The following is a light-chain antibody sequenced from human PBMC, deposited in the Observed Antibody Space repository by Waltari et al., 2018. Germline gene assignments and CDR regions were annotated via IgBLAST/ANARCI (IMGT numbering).Light chain of an antibody. CDR3: QQYNSYWG. J-gene: IGKJ1*01. CDR2: KAY. Sequence: DIQMTQSPSTLSASVGDRVTITCRASQSISSWLAWYQQKPGKAPKLLIYKAYSLESGVPSRFSGSGSGTEFTLTISSLQPDDFATYYCQQYNSYWGFGQGTKVEIK. V-gene: IGKV1-5*03. CDR1: QSISSW.